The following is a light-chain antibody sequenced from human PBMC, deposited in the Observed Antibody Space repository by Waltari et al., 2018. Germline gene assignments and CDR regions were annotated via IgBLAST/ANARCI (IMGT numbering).Light chain of an antibody. CDR1: QSIGSS. J-gene: IGKJ4*01. Sequence: DIQMIQSPSTLSASVGERVTITCRASQSIGSSLAWYQQKPGKAPKVVIYEASSLESGVPSRFSGSGSGTEFTLTISSLQPDDFATYYCQQCNSYLLTFGGGTKVEIK. CDR2: EAS. V-gene: IGKV1-5*03. CDR3: QQCNSYLLT.